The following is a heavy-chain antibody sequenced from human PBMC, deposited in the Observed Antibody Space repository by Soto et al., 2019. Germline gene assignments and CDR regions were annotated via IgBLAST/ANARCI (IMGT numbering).Heavy chain of an antibody. Sequence: GGSLRLSCAASGFTFSSYSMNWVRQAPGKGLEWVSSISSSSSYIYYADSVKGGFTISRENAKNSRYLQMNSLRAEGTAVYYCARDRAAAGTPYSDYWGQGTLVTVSS. D-gene: IGHD6-13*01. J-gene: IGHJ4*02. CDR3: ARDRAAAGTPYSDY. CDR2: ISSSSSYI. CDR1: GFTFSSYS. V-gene: IGHV3-21*01.